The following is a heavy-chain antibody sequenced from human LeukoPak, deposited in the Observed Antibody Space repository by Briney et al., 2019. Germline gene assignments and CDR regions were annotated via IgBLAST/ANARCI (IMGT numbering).Heavy chain of an antibody. V-gene: IGHV1-2*02. CDR1: RYTFTGYY. J-gene: IGHJ6*03. CDR3: ATAPGYYYYYMDV. Sequence: ASVKVSCKASRYTFTGYYMHWVRQAPGQGLEWVGWINPNSGGTNYAQKFQGRVTMTEDTSTDTAYMELSSLRSEDTAVYYCATAPGYYYYYMDVWGKGTTVTVSS. CDR2: INPNSGGT.